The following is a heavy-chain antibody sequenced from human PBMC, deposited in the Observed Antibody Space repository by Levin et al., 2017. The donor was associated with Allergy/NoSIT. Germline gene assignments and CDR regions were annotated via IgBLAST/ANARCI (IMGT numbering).Heavy chain of an antibody. D-gene: IGHD3-10*01. V-gene: IGHV3-21*01. J-gene: IGHJ4*02. Sequence: PGGSLRLSCAASGFTFSSYSMNWVRQAPGKGLEWVSSISSSSSYIYYADSVKGRFTISRDNAKNSLYLQMNSLRAEDTAVYYCAGSYGSGSELGGWGQGTLVTVSS. CDR3: AGSYGSGSELGG. CDR1: GFTFSSYS. CDR2: ISSSSSYI.